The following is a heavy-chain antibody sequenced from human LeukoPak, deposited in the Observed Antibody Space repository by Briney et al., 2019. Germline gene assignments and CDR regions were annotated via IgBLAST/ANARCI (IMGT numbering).Heavy chain of an antibody. Sequence: PGGSLRLSCAASRFTFSSYALHWVRQAPGKGLEWVAVISYDGSNKYYADSVKGRFTISRDNSKNTLYLQMNSLRAEDTAVYYCASHSDYGDYTTMRYWGQGTLVTVSS. V-gene: IGHV3-30-3*01. CDR3: ASHSDYGDYTTMRY. CDR2: ISYDGSNK. J-gene: IGHJ4*02. D-gene: IGHD4-17*01. CDR1: RFTFSSYA.